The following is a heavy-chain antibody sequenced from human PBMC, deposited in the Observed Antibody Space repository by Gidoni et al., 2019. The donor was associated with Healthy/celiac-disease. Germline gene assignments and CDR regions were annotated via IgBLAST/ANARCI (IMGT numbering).Heavy chain of an antibody. CDR1: GFTFSSYG. V-gene: IGHV3-30*18. CDR2: RSYDGSNK. CDR3: AKDSGINYYFDY. D-gene: IGHD1-26*01. Sequence: QVPLVASGGGVVQPGRSLRRPCAASGFTFSSYGMHWVRQAPGKGLEWVAVRSYDGSNKYYADSVKGRFTISRDNSKNTLYLQMNSLRAEDTAVYYCAKDSGINYYFDYWGQGTLVTVSS. J-gene: IGHJ4*02.